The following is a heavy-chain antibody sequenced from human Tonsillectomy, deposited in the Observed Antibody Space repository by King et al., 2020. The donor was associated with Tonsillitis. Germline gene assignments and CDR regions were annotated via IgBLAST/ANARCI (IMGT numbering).Heavy chain of an antibody. CDR3: ARGALVVITGGAFDI. CDR1: GFTFYDYT. J-gene: IGHJ3*02. V-gene: IGHV3-43*01. Sequence: VQLVESGGVVVQPGGSLRLSCASSGFTFYDYTRHWVGQVPGKGLEWVSLISWEGGSTYFVCSVKGRFTISRDNSNNSLYLQMDSLRTEDTALYYCARGALVVITGGAFDIWGQGTMVTVSS. CDR2: ISWEGGST. D-gene: IGHD3-22*01.